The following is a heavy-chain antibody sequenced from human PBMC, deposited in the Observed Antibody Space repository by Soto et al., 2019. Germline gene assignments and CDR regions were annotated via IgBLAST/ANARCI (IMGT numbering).Heavy chain of an antibody. CDR1: GGSVSSGSYY. CDR2: IYYSGST. V-gene: IGHV4-61*01. D-gene: IGHD3-22*01. Sequence: SETLSLTCTVSGGSVSSGSYYWSWIRQPPGKGLEWIGYIYYSGSTNYNPSLKSRVTISVDTSKNQFSLKLSSVTAADTAVYYCARVPVVAKRFDYWVQGTLVCVSA. CDR3: ARVPVVAKRFDY. J-gene: IGHJ4*02.